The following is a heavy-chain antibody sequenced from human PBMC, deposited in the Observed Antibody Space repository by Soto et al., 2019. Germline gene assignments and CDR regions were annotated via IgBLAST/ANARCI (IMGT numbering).Heavy chain of an antibody. CDR3: AVDGSGSQAYFQH. CDR1: GFTFSDYY. CDR2: ISSTGSYT. V-gene: IGHV3-11*05. D-gene: IGHD3-22*01. Sequence: QVQLVESGGGLVKPGGSLRLSCAASGFTFSDYYMSWIRQAPGKGLEWVSYISSTGSYTNYADSVKGRFTISRDNAKNSLYLQMNSLRAEDSAVYYCAVDGSGSQAYFQHWGQGTLVTVSS. J-gene: IGHJ1*01.